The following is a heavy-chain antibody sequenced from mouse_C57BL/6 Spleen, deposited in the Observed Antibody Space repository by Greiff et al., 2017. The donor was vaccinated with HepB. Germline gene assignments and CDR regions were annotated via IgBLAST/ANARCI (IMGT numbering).Heavy chain of an antibody. CDR3: ARSRYDYDWYFDV. Sequence: QVQLKQPGTELVKPGASVKLSCKASGYTFTSYWMHWVKQRPGQGLEWIGNINPSNGGTNYNEKFKSKATLTVDKSSSTAYMQLSSLTSEDSAVYYCARSRYDYDWYFDVWGTGTTVTVSS. V-gene: IGHV1-53*01. D-gene: IGHD2-4*01. J-gene: IGHJ1*03. CDR2: INPSNGGT. CDR1: GYTFTSYW.